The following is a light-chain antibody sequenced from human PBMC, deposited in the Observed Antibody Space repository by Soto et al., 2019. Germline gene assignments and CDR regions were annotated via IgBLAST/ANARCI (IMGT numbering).Light chain of an antibody. CDR2: DAS. V-gene: IGKV1-5*01. CDR3: QQCNSFPNT. Sequence: DIQMTQSPSTLSASVGDRVTITCRASQSISTWLAWYQQRPGKAPKLLIYDASSLESGVPSRFSGSGSGTEFTLTISSLQPDDFATYYCQQCNSFPNTFGQGTKVDIK. CDR1: QSISTW. J-gene: IGKJ2*01.